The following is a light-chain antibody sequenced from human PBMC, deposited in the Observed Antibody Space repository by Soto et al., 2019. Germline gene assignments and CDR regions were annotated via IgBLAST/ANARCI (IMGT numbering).Light chain of an antibody. CDR3: SSYTSGTTHHYV. CDR1: SSDVGGYNY. V-gene: IGLV2-14*01. CDR2: EVN. J-gene: IGLJ1*01. Sequence: QSVLTQPASVSGSPGQSITISCTGTSSDVGGYNYVSWYQHHPGKAPKLMIYEVNNRPSGVSDRFSGSKSGNTASLTISGLQAEDESDYYCSSYTSGTTHHYVFGTGTKVTVL.